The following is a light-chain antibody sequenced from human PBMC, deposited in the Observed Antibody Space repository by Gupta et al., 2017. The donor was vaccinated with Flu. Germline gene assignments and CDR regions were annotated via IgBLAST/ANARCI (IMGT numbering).Light chain of an antibody. Sequence: VTFSCPGSNSNSGINYVYWYQQPPGAAPKLIIYKSNQRPSGVPDRFSGSKSDTSASLAISGLRSEDEAEYYCATWDDSLRAVVFGGGTKLTVL. CDR3: ATWDDSLRAVV. V-gene: IGLV1-47*01. CDR1: NSNSGINY. J-gene: IGLJ2*01. CDR2: KSN.